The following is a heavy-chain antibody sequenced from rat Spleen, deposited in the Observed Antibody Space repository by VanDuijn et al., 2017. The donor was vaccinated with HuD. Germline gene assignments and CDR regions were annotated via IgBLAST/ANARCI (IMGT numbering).Heavy chain of an antibody. V-gene: IGHV2-72*01. CDR2: IWAGGST. D-gene: IGHD1-1*01. J-gene: IGHJ2*01. CDR3: ARHATTVVTDYFDY. CDR1: GFSLTSNG. Sequence: QVQLKESGPGLMQPSETLSLTCTVSGFSLTSNGVGWVRQPLGKGLVWMGTIWAGGSTNYNSAVQSRLSISRDTSKSQVFLKMNSLQPEDTGTYYCARHATTVVTDYFDYWGQGVMVTVSS.